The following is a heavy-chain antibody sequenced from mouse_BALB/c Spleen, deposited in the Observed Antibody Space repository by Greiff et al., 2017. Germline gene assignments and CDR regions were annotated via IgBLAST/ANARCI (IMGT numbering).Heavy chain of an antibody. Sequence: QVQLQQSGPGLVAPSQSLSITCTVSGFSFTSYGVRWVRQPPGKGLEWLGVIWRDGSTTYHSALISRLIISKDNSNSQFFLILNSLQTEDTATYYYADDGSRYAFDYWGQGTSVTVSA. V-gene: IGHV2-3*01. D-gene: IGHD1-1*02. CDR2: IWRDGST. J-gene: IGHJ4*01. CDR3: ADDGSRYAFDY. CDR1: GFSFTSYG.